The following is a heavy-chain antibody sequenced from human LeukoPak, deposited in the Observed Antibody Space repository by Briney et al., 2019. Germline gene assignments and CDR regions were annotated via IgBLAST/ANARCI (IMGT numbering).Heavy chain of an antibody. V-gene: IGHV3-7*01. CDR3: ATQTNWGFFDY. D-gene: IGHD7-27*01. J-gene: IGHJ4*02. CDR1: GFTFTTYW. Sequence: GGSLRLSCAASGFTFTTYWMSWVRQAPGKGLEWVANIKQDGSGKYYVDSVKGRFTISRDNAKNSLYLQMNSLRAEDTAVYYCATQTNWGFFDYWGQGTLVTVSS. CDR2: IKQDGSGK.